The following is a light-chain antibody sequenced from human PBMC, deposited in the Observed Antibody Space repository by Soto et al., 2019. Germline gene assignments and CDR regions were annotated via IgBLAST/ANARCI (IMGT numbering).Light chain of an antibody. Sequence: QSVLTQPASVSDSPGQSITISCTGTSSDVGGSNFVSWYQQHPGKPPKLIIYDVANRPSGVSNRFSGSKSGNTASLTVSGLQAEDEAGYYCSSYAGSSNVFGTGTKVTVL. CDR2: DVA. CDR3: SSYAGSSNV. CDR1: SSDVGGSNF. J-gene: IGLJ1*01. V-gene: IGLV2-14*03.